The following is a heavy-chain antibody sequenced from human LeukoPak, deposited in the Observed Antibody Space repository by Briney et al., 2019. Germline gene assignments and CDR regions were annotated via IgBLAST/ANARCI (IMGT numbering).Heavy chain of an antibody. V-gene: IGHV3-23*01. CDR2: ISGRGGST. J-gene: IGHJ4*02. Sequence: PGGPLRLSCAATGFTFSHYAMSWVRQAPGQGLERVSAISGRGGSTYYADSVKGRFTISRVNSRHTLYLQMNSLRAEDTAVYYCAKPTLVRGVAGGEFDDWGQGTLVPVPS. CDR1: GFTFSHYA. CDR3: AKPTLVRGVAGGEFDD. D-gene: IGHD3-10*01.